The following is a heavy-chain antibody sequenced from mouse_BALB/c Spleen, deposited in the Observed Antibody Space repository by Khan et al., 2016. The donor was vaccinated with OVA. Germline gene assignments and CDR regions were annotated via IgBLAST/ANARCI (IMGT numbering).Heavy chain of an antibody. D-gene: IGHD2-3*01. CDR3: KRDGISEFAY. J-gene: IGHJ3*01. CDR2: ISTYYGNI. CDR1: GYTFADSG. Sequence: QVQLQQSGPEPVRPGASVKISCKGSGYTFADSGMHWVRQSHAKSLEWIGVISTYYGNIKYNQKFEGRATMTVDKSSSTAYMELARLTSEDSAVYFCKRDGISEFAYGGQGTLVTVSA. V-gene: IGHV1S137*01.